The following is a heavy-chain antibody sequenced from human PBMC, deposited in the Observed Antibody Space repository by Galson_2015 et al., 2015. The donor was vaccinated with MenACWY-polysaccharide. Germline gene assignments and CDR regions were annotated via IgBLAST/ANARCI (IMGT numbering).Heavy chain of an antibody. Sequence: LSLTCTVSGGSISSYYWGWIRQSPGKGLEWIGYMHTSGRSNYSPSLRSRVTISVDTSKNEFSLNLSSVTAADTAVYYCVAELFQTPFGWFDPWGQGAQVIVSS. CDR3: VAELFQTPFGWFDP. D-gene: IGHD3-16*01. CDR2: MHTSGRS. J-gene: IGHJ5*02. CDR1: GGSISSYY. V-gene: IGHV4-59*01.